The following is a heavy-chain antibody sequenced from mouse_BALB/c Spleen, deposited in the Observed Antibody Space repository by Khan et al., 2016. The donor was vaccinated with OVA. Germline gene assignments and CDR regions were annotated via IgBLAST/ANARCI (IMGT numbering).Heavy chain of an antibody. D-gene: IGHD2-4*01. CDR3: ARKDCYYYDPFPY. CDR2: INYSGNT. J-gene: IGHJ3*01. Sequence: EVQLQESGPGLVKPSQSLSLTCTVTGYSITSEYAWNWIRQFPGNKLEWMGYINYSGNTRFNPSLKSRTSITRDTSKKQFFLQLNSVTTEDTATYDSARKDCYYYDPFPYWGQGTLVTVSA. CDR1: GYSITSEYA. V-gene: IGHV3-2*02.